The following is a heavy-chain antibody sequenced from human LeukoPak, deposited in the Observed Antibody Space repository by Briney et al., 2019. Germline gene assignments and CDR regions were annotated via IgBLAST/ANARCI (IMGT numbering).Heavy chain of an antibody. D-gene: IGHD2-15*01. J-gene: IGHJ5*02. CDR1: GGSFSGYY. Sequence: SETLSLTCAVHGGSFSGYYWSWIRQPPGKGLEWIGEINHSGSTNYNPSLKSRVTISVDTSKNQFSLKLSSVTAADTAVYYCARGLGYCSGGSCYFMIWFDPWGQGTLVTVSS. V-gene: IGHV4-34*01. CDR3: ARGLGYCSGGSCYFMIWFDP. CDR2: INHSGST.